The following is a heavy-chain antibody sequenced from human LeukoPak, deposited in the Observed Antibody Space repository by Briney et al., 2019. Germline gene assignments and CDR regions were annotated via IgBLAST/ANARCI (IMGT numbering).Heavy chain of an antibody. Sequence: SETLSLTCTVPGGSISSYYWSWIRQPPGKGLEWIGYIYYSGSTNYNPSLKSRVTISVDTSKNQFSLKLSSVTAADTAVYYCARGQQIDAFDIWGQGTMVTVSS. CDR2: IYYSGST. CDR1: GGSISSYY. D-gene: IGHD6-13*01. J-gene: IGHJ3*02. CDR3: ARGQQIDAFDI. V-gene: IGHV4-59*01.